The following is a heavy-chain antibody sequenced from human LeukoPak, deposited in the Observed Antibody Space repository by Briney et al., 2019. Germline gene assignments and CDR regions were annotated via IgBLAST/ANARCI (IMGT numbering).Heavy chain of an antibody. CDR3: AREPVAGGFDY. D-gene: IGHD6-19*01. Sequence: SETLSLTCTVSGGSISSYYWSWIRQPPGKGLEWIGYIYYSGSTNYNPSLKSRVTISADTSKNQFSLKLSSVTAADTAVYYCAREPVAGGFDYWGQGTLVTVSS. CDR2: IYYSGST. V-gene: IGHV4-59*01. J-gene: IGHJ4*02. CDR1: GGSISSYY.